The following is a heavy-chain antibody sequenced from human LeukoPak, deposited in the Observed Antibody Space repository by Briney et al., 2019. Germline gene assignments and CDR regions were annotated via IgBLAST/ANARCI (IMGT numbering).Heavy chain of an antibody. V-gene: IGHV4-4*07. CDR2: ISTSGST. CDR1: GVSITSYY. Sequence: SETLSLTCTVSGVSITSYYWSWIRQPAGKGLEWIGRISTSGSTNYNPSLKSRVTMSVDTSKNQFSLKLSSVTAADTAVYYCARDGYKYYYYYYMDVWGKGTTVTISS. CDR3: ARDGYKYYYYYYMDV. J-gene: IGHJ6*03. D-gene: IGHD5-24*01.